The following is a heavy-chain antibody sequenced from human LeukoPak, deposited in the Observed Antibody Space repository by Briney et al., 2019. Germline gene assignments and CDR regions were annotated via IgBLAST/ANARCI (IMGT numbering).Heavy chain of an antibody. Sequence: SGTLSLTCAVSGGSISSSNWWSWVRQPPGKGLEWIGEIYHSGGTNYTPSLKSRVTISVDTSKNQFSLKLSSVTAADTAVYYCARLGGAYSCSSNWFDPWGQGTLVTVSS. D-gene: IGHD6-13*01. CDR3: ARLGGAYSCSSNWFDP. J-gene: IGHJ5*02. CDR1: GGSISSSNW. V-gene: IGHV4-4*02. CDR2: IYHSGGT.